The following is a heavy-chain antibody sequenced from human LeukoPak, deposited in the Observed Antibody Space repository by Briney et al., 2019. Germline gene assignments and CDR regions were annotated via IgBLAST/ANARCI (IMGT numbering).Heavy chain of an antibody. J-gene: IGHJ4*02. V-gene: IGHV4-4*07. D-gene: IGHD1-26*01. Sequence: SETLSLTCTVSGASIDTYYWSWVRQPAGKGLEWIGRMYTRGRTHYSPSLESRLTMSVDASKNQFSLKLTSVTAADTAVYYCANGGNSGSYFEDWGQGTLVTVSS. CDR2: MYTRGRT. CDR1: GASIDTYY. CDR3: ANGGNSGSYFED.